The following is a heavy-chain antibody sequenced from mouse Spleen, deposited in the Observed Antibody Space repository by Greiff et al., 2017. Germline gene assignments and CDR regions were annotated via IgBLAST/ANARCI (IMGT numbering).Heavy chain of an antibody. CDR3: AREEDYGDQREFAY. V-gene: IGHV1-22*01. CDR2: INPNNGGT. D-gene: IGHD2-13*01. J-gene: IGHJ3*01. CDR1: GYTFTDYN. Sequence: EVQLQQSGPELVKPGASVKMSCKASGYTFTDYNMHWVKQSHGKSLEWIGYINPNNGGTSYNQKFKGKATLTVNKSSSTAYMELRSLTSEDSAVYYCAREEDYGDQREFAYWGQGTLVTVSA.